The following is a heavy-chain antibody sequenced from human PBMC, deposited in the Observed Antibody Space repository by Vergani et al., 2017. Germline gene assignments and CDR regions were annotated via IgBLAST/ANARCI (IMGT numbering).Heavy chain of an antibody. D-gene: IGHD2-15*01. J-gene: IGHJ2*01. CDR1: GFTFNSYG. CDR2: IRSDESRR. CDR3: ARDFGGEWYFDL. V-gene: IGHV3-30*02. Sequence: QVQLVESGGGVVQPGGSLRLSCAASGFTFNSYGMHWVRQAPGKGLEWVASIRSDESRRYYGDSMEGPFTISRDNSKNTLYLQMKSLRPEDTAVYYCARDFGGEWYFDLWGRGTFVTVSS.